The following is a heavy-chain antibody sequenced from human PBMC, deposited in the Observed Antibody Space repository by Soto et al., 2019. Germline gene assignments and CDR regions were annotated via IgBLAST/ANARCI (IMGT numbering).Heavy chain of an antibody. V-gene: IGHV3-23*01. J-gene: IGHJ6*02. CDR1: GFTFSSYA. Sequence: GGALRHSCGGSGFTFSSYAMSWGRQAPGKGLEWVSAISGSGGSTYYADSVKGRFTISRDNSKNTLYLQMNSLRAEDTAVYYCAKLGVDLEDYYGMDVWGQGTTVTVSS. CDR3: AKLGVDLEDYYGMDV. D-gene: IGHD3-16*01. CDR2: ISGSGGST.